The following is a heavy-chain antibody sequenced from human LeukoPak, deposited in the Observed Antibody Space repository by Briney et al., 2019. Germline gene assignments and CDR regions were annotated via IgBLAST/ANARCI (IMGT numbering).Heavy chain of an antibody. CDR3: ARDAVRGVIITGYFDY. J-gene: IGHJ4*02. V-gene: IGHV3-30*03. CDR2: ISYDGSNK. Sequence: GRSLRLSCAASGFTFSSYGMHWVRQAPGKGLEWVAVISYDGSNKYYADSVKGRFTISRDNSKNTLYLQMNSLRAEDTAVYYCARDAVRGVIITGYFDYWGQGTLVAVSS. CDR1: GFTFSSYG. D-gene: IGHD3-10*01.